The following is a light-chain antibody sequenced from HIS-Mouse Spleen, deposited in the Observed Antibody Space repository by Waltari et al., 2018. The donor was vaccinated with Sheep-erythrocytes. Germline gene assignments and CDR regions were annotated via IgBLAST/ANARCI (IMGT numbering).Light chain of an antibody. CDR1: SSDVGGFNV. V-gene: IGLV2-11*01. CDR2: DVS. J-gene: IGLJ1*01. Sequence: QSALTQPRSVSGSPGQSVTISCTGTSSDVGGFNVVSWYQQHPGKAHKLMIYDVSKRPSGVPDRFSGSKSGNTAPLTISGLQAEDEADYYCCSYAGSYTYVFGTGTKVTVL. CDR3: CSYAGSYTYV.